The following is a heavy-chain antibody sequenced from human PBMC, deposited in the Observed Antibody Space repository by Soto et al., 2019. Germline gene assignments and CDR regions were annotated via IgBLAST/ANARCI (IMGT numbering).Heavy chain of an antibody. V-gene: IGHV1-2*04. CDR1: GYRFTDYH. CDR2: INPKSGGT. Sequence: XPVKVSCNAAGYRFTDYHRHWGRRAPGQGLEWLGRINPKSGGTSTAQKFQGWVTMTTDTSISTASMELTRLTSDDTAIYYCARGDSTDCSNGVCYFFYNHDMDVWGQRTTVTVSS. D-gene: IGHD2-8*01. J-gene: IGHJ6*02. CDR3: ARGDSTDCSNGVCYFFYNHDMDV.